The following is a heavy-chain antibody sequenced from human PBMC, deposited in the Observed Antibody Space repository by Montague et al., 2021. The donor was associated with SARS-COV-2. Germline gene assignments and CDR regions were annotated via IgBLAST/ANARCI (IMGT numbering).Heavy chain of an antibody. J-gene: IGHJ4*02. CDR3: ARDDFRIAAAVFDY. CDR2: ISSSSSYI. V-gene: IGHV3-21*01. D-gene: IGHD6-13*01. CDR1: GFPFSSYS. Sequence: SRRLSFAASGFPFSSYSMNWVRQAPGKGLEWVSSISSSSSYIYYADSVKGRFTISRDNAKNSLYLQMNSLRAEDTAVYYCARDDFRIAAAVFDYWGQGTLVTVSS.